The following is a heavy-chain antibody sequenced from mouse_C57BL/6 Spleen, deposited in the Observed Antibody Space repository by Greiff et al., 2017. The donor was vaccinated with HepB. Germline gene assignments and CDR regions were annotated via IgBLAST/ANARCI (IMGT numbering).Heavy chain of an antibody. D-gene: IGHD2-1*01. Sequence: QVQLQQPGAELVKPGASVKLSCKASGYTFTSYWMQWVKQRPGQGLEWIGEIDPSDSYTNSNQKFKGKATLTVDTSSSTAYMQLSSLTSEDSAVYYCARGVLHGSTWLAYWGQGTLVTVAA. J-gene: IGHJ3*01. V-gene: IGHV1-50*01. CDR3: ARGVLHGSTWLAY. CDR2: IDPSDSYT. CDR1: GYTFTSYW.